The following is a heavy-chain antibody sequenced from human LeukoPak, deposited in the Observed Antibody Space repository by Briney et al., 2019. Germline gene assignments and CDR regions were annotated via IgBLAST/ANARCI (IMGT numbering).Heavy chain of an antibody. CDR3: ARGSQWLDYYMDV. J-gene: IGHJ6*03. CDR1: GFTFSYYW. V-gene: IGHV3-74*01. CDR2: INSDGSST. Sequence: GGSLRLSCVASGFTFSYYWMHWVRQAPGKGLVRVSRINSDGSSTTYADSVKGRFIISRDNAKNTVYLQMNSLRAEDTAVYYCARGSQWLDYYMDVWGKGTTVTVSS. D-gene: IGHD6-19*01.